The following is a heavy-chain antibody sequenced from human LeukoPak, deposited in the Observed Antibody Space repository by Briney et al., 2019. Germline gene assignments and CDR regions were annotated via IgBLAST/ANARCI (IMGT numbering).Heavy chain of an antibody. CDR2: ISGSGDNT. D-gene: IGHD6-13*01. Sequence: PGGSLRLSCAASGFTFSAYAMTWVRQAPGKGLEWVSAISGSGDNTYYADSVKGRFTISRDNSKNTLYLQMNSLRAEDTAVYYCAKDSSVGTISSDYWGQGTLVTVSS. J-gene: IGHJ4*02. CDR1: GFTFSAYA. V-gene: IGHV3-23*01. CDR3: AKDSSVGTISSDY.